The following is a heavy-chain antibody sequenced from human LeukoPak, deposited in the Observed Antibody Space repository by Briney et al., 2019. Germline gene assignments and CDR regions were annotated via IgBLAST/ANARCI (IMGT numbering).Heavy chain of an antibody. Sequence: PSETLSLTCTVSGGSISSYYWSWIRQPPGKGLEWIGYIYYSGSTNYNPSLKSRVTISVDTSKNQFSLKLSSVTAADTAVYYCARGAIFGVVKFDPWGQGTLVTVSS. D-gene: IGHD3-3*01. CDR2: IYYSGST. V-gene: IGHV4-59*01. CDR1: GGSISSYY. CDR3: ARGAIFGVVKFDP. J-gene: IGHJ5*02.